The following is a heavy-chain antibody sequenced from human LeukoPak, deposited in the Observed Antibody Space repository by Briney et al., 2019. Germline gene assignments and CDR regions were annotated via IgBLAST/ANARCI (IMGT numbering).Heavy chain of an antibody. CDR3: ARDNPLYYDFWSGYPDYYYGMDV. V-gene: IGHV1-18*01. CDR2: ISAYNGNT. J-gene: IGHJ6*02. Sequence: ASVNVSCKASGYTFTSYGISWVRQAPGQGLEWMGWISAYNGNTNYAQKLQGRVTMTTDTSTSTAYMELRSLRSDDTAVYYCARDNPLYYDFWSGYPDYYYGMDVWGQGTTVTVSS. CDR1: GYTFTSYG. D-gene: IGHD3-3*01.